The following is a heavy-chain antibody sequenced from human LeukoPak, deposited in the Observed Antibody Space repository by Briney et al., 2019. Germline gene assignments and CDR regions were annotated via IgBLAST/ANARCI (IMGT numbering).Heavy chain of an antibody. D-gene: IGHD2-2*01. CDR2: IWYDGSNK. CDR3: ARDADIVVVPAAMRGYYYGMDV. Sequence: PGGSLRLSCAASGFTFSSYGMHWVRQAPGKGLEWVAVIWYDGSNKYYADSVKGRFTISRDNSKNTLYLQMNSLRAEDTAVYYCARDADIVVVPAAMRGYYYGMDVWGKGTTVTVSS. V-gene: IGHV3-33*01. CDR1: GFTFSSYG. J-gene: IGHJ6*04.